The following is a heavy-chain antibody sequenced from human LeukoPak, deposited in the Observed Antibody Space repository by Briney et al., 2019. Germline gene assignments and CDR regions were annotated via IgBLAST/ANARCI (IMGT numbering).Heavy chain of an antibody. J-gene: IGHJ5*02. Sequence: GESLKISCKGSGYSFTSYWIGWVRQMPGKGLEWMGIIHPGSSNTRYSPSFQGQVTISADKSISTAYLQWSSLKASDTAIYYCARHGDDRGDYDLLTGYYKVTWFDPWGQGTLVTVAS. D-gene: IGHD3-9*01. CDR1: GYSFTSYW. V-gene: IGHV5-51*01. CDR3: ARHGDDRGDYDLLTGYYKVTWFDP. CDR2: IHPGSSNT.